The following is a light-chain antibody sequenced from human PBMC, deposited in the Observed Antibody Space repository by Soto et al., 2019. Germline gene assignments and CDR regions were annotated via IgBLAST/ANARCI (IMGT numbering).Light chain of an antibody. J-gene: IGLJ2*01. CDR3: CSYTNTGTLV. Sequence: QSALTQPASVSGSPGQSITISCTGTNNDFGTYNLVSWYQHHPGQAPKLIIYEGTKRPSGVSDRFSGSKSGNTASLTISGLQTEDEAHYYCCSYTNTGTLVFGGETKLTVL. V-gene: IGLV2-23*01. CDR1: NNDFGTYNL. CDR2: EGT.